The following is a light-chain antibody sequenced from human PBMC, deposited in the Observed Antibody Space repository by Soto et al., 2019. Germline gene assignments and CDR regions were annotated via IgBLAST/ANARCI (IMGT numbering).Light chain of an antibody. CDR2: DTS. J-gene: IGKJ1*01. V-gene: IGKV3-20*01. CDR3: QQFGSSPS. Sequence: EIVLTQSPGTLSLSPGERATLSCRASQSVSSSYLAWYQQKPGQAPRLLIYDTSSSSTGTPDRFSGSGSGTDFTLAISRLEPEDFAVYYCQQFGSSPSFGQGTKVELK. CDR1: QSVSSSY.